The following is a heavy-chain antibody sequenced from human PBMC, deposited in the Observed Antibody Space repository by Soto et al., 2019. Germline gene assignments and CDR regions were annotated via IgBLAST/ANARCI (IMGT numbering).Heavy chain of an antibody. V-gene: IGHV1-2*02. CDR3: ARRKGDYYDSRGYHYYFDY. J-gene: IGHJ4*02. Sequence: ASVKVSCKASGYTFTDYYVHWVRQAPGQGLEWMGWINPNSGGTKSAQKFQGRVTMTRDTSISTAYMELSRLRSDDTAMYYCARRKGDYYDSRGYHYYFDYWGQGTLVSVSA. D-gene: IGHD3-22*01. CDR1: GYTFTDYY. CDR2: INPNSGGT.